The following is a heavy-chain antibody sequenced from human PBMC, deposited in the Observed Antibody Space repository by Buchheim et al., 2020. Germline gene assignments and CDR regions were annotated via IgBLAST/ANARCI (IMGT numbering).Heavy chain of an antibody. D-gene: IGHD2-2*02. V-gene: IGHV1-2*02. CDR2: INPNSGGT. J-gene: IGHJ2*01. CDR1: GYTFTGYY. CDR3: ARDQGYCSSTSCYIHWYFDL. Sequence: QVQLVQSGAEVKKPGASVKVSCKASGYTFTGYYMHWVRQAPGQGLEWMGWINPNSGGTNYAQKFQGRVTMTRDTSISTVYMELSRLRSDDTAVYYCARDQGYCSSTSCYIHWYFDLWGRGTL.